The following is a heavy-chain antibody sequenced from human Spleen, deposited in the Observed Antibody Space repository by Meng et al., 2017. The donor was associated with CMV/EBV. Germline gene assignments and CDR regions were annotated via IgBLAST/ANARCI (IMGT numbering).Heavy chain of an antibody. D-gene: IGHD5-24*01. V-gene: IGHV3-21*04. J-gene: IGHJ4*02. Sequence: GESLKISCAAPGFNFSSYSMNWVRQSPGKGLEWVSFISGRSTNIYYADSLKGRFTISRDNAKSSLFLQMNSLRAEDTAVYYCAKLFPRHGHTQDYWGQGTLVTVSS. CDR1: GFNFSSYS. CDR3: AKLFPRHGHTQDY. CDR2: ISGRSTNI.